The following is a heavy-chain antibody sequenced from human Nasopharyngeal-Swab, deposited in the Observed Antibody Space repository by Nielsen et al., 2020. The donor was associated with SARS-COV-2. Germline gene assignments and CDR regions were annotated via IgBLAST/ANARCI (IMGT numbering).Heavy chain of an antibody. J-gene: IGHJ6*03. CDR3: ARGASGCYDFWSGYYRYYYYYYMDV. V-gene: IGHV3-7*01. CDR2: IKQDGSEK. D-gene: IGHD3-3*01. Sequence: VRQAPGKGLEWVANIKQDGSEKYYVDSVKGRFTISRDNAKNSLYLQMNSLRAEDTAVYYCARGASGCYDFWSGYYRYYYYYYMDVWGKGTTVTVSS.